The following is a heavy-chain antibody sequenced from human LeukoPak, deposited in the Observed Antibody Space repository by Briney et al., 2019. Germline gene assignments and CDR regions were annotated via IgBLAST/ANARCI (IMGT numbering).Heavy chain of an antibody. D-gene: IGHD6-19*01. CDR1: GFTFSSHC. J-gene: IGHJ3*02. Sequence: GGSLRLSCAASGFTFSSHCMSWVRQAPGKGLEWVANIKQDGSEIYYVDSVKGRFTISRDNAKNSLYLQMSILRAADTAVYYCARVRIAVAVSAFDIWGQGTMVTVS. CDR2: IKQDGSEI. CDR3: ARVRIAVAVSAFDI. V-gene: IGHV3-7*01.